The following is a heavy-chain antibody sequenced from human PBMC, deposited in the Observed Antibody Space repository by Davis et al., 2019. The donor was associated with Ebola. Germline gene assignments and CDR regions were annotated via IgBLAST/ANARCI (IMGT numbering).Heavy chain of an antibody. J-gene: IGHJ6*03. V-gene: IGHV4-34*01. D-gene: IGHD2-2*01. CDR1: GGSFSGYY. CDR3: ASYCSSTSCLTYMDV. CDR2: INHSGST. Sequence: PSETLSLTCAVYGGSFSGYYWSWIRQPPGKGLEWIGEINHSGSTNYNPSLKSRVTISVDTSKNQFSLKLSSVTAADTAVYYCASYCSSTSCLTYMDVWGKGTTVTVSS.